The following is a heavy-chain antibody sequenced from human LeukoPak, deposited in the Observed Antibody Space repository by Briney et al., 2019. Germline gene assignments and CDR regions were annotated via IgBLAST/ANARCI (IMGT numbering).Heavy chain of an antibody. V-gene: IGHV3-23*01. Sequence: GGSLRLSCAASGFTFSSYAMSWVRQAPGKGLEWVSAISGSGGSTYYADSVKGRFTISRDNSKNTLYLQMNSLRAEDTAVYYCATHVGNYYDSSGYSRRGDAFDIWGQGTMVTVSS. D-gene: IGHD3-22*01. CDR1: GFTFSSYA. J-gene: IGHJ3*02. CDR2: ISGSGGST. CDR3: ATHVGNYYDSSGYSRRGDAFDI.